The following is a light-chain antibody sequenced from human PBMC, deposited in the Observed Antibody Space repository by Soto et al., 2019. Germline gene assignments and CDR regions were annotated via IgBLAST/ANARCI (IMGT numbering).Light chain of an antibody. V-gene: IGKV1-9*01. CDR1: QGINIF. CDR2: AAS. J-gene: IGKJ2*01. Sequence: IQMTQSPSSLSASAGDRVTISCRASQGINIFLAWFQQKPGKAPNLLISAASTLQSGVPSRFSGSGSETEFTLTITSLQPEDSATYYCQQRNSYPRTFGQGTKVDIK. CDR3: QQRNSYPRT.